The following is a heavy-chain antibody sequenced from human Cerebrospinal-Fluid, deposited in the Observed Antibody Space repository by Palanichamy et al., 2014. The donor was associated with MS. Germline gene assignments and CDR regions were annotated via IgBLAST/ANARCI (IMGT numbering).Heavy chain of an antibody. CDR1: ADSLSSSDYY. CDR3: ARRDNWKGALDG. D-gene: IGHD1-1*01. J-gene: IGHJ4*02. CDR2: IYYSGTT. Sequence: QQLLQESGPGLVKPSETLSLTCTVSADSLSSSDYYWGWIRQPPGKGLEWIGSIYYSGTTYYTPSLKSRVTISVDTSKRQFSLRLRSVTAADTAIYYCARRDNWKGALDGWGQGALVTVFS. V-gene: IGHV4-39*01.